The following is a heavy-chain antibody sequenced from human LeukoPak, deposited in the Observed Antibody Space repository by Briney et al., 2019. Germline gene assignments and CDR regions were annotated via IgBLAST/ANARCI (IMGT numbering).Heavy chain of an antibody. CDR2: ISGYNGDT. V-gene: IGHV1-18*01. J-gene: IGHJ4*02. CDR3: ARVTFNYYDSSGYLDY. CDR1: GYTFTRYG. D-gene: IGHD3-22*01. Sequence: ASVKVSCKASGYTFTRYGISGVRQAPGQGHEWMGWISGYNGDTNYAQKLQGRVTMTTDTSTSTAYMELRSLRSDDTAVYYCARVTFNYYDSSGYLDYWGQGTLVTVSS.